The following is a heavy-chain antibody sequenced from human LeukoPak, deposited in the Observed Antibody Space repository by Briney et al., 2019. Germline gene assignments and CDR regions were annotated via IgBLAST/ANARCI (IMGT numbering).Heavy chain of an antibody. Sequence: GGSLRLSRAASGFTFSSYSMNWVRQAPGKGVEWVSSTSSSSSYIYYADSVKGRFTISRDNAKNSLYLQMKSLRAEDTAVYYCARDLTVTTRDDYWGQGTLVTVSS. CDR3: ARDLTVTTRDDY. V-gene: IGHV3-21*01. CDR1: GFTFSSYS. J-gene: IGHJ4*02. D-gene: IGHD4-17*01. CDR2: TSSSSSYI.